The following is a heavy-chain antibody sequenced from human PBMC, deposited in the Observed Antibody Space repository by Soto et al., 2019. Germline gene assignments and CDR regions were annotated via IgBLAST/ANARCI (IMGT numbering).Heavy chain of an antibody. CDR2: ISAYNGNT. J-gene: IGHJ4*02. V-gene: IGHV1-18*01. CDR3: GRDWCSGGSCSGFDDY. D-gene: IGHD2-15*01. Sequence: ASVKVSCKASGYTFTSYGISWVRQAPGQGLEWMGWISAYNGNTNYAQKLQGRVTMTTDTSTSTTFMELRSLRSDDTAVYYCGRDWCSGGSCSGFDDYWGQGTLVTVSS. CDR1: GYTFTSYG.